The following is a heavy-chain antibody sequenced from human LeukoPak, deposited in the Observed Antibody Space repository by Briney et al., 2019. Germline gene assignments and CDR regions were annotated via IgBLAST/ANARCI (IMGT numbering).Heavy chain of an antibody. CDR2: IIPIFGTA. CDR1: GGTFSSYA. V-gene: IGHV1-69*13. Sequence: PSVKVSCKASGGTFSSYAISWVRQAPGQGLEWMGGIIPIFGTANYAQKFQGRVTITADDSMRTAYMELSSLRSEDTAVYYCARVVADRLIRGWFDSWGQGTLVTVSS. D-gene: IGHD6-6*01. CDR3: ARVVADRLIRGWFDS. J-gene: IGHJ5*01.